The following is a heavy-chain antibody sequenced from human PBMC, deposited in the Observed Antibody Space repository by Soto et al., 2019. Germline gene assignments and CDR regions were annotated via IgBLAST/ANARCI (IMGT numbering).Heavy chain of an antibody. Sequence: QVQLVQSGAEVKKPGASVKVSCKASGYTFTSYAMHWVRQAAGQRLEWMGWINAGNGNTKYSQKFHGRVTITRDTSASTAYMELSSLRSEDSAVYYCARVPRYSYGYNWGQGTLVTVSS. D-gene: IGHD5-18*01. CDR3: ARVPRYSYGYN. V-gene: IGHV1-3*01. CDR2: INAGNGNT. J-gene: IGHJ4*02. CDR1: GYTFTSYA.